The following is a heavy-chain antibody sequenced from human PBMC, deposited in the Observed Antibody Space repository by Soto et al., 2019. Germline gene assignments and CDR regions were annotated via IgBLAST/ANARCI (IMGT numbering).Heavy chain of an antibody. V-gene: IGHV3-11*01. D-gene: IGHD3-22*01. CDR1: GFTFSDYY. CDR3: ARDYCSKTTCPNYDNDF. Sequence: VGTLILSCAAYGFTFSDYYRTWVRQPPGKGLEWIATITSDHSVIHYADSVQGRFTATRDNATKTLYLQKNNPRADATGLDYCARDYCSKTTCPNYDNDFWGQGTTVTVSS. J-gene: IGHJ6*02. CDR2: ITSDHSVI.